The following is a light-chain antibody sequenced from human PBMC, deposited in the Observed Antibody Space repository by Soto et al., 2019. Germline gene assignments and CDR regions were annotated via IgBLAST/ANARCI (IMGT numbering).Light chain of an antibody. V-gene: IGKV1-5*01. CDR3: LRYNAFSQT. CDR1: QSMNDW. Sequence: DIQMTQSPSTLSASVGDRATITCRASQSMNDWLAWYQQKPGKAPKVLIYDASSLQSGVPSRFSGSGSGTEFTLTIDSLQPDDVATYYCLRYNAFSQTFGQGTKVEI. CDR2: DAS. J-gene: IGKJ1*01.